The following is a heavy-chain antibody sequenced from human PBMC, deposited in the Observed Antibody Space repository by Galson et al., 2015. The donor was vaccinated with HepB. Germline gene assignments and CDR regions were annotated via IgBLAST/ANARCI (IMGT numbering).Heavy chain of an antibody. Sequence: SLRLSCAASGFTFSNYAFHWVRQAPGKGLEWVAVISNDGSNKYYSDSVKGRFTISRDNSKGTLYMQMNSLRPEDTAVYYCARDPKGEVALDYWGQGTLVTVSS. J-gene: IGHJ4*02. CDR3: ARDPKGEVALDY. V-gene: IGHV3-30*04. CDR1: GFTFSNYA. D-gene: IGHD5-12*01. CDR2: ISNDGSNK.